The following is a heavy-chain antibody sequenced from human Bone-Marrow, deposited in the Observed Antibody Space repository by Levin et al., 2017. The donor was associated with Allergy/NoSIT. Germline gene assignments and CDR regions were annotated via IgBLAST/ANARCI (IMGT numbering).Heavy chain of an antibody. D-gene: IGHD1-26*01. CDR2: INPDSGGI. CDR1: GYSFTDFY. V-gene: IGHV1-2*02. J-gene: IGHJ4*01. Sequence: ASVKVSCKSSGYSFTDFYVHWVRQVPGLGLEWMGLINPDSGGIKYAPKFQGRVTMTRDTSIRTAYMKLTRLRSDDTAVYYCARSLVGATFDFWGQGTLVTVSS. CDR3: ARSLVGATFDF.